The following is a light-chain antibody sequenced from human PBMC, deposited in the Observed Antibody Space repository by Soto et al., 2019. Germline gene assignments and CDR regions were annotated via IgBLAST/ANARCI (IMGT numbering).Light chain of an antibody. Sequence: ESVMTESPALITVSPGERATLSCRASQSVSTNLAWFQQKPGQTPRLLFNGASTRATGIPARFTGSGSGTEFILTISSLQSEDFAVYYCQQYDILPPTSGQGAKVDVK. CDR2: GAS. V-gene: IGKV3-15*01. CDR3: QQYDILPPT. CDR1: QSVSTN. J-gene: IGKJ1*01.